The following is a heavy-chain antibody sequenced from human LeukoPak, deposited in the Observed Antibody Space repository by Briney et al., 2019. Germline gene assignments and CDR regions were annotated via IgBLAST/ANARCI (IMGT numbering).Heavy chain of an antibody. J-gene: IGHJ3*02. Sequence: SGPALVEPTQTLTLTCTFSGFSLSSSGMCVTWIRQPPGKALEWLARIDWDNAKFHNTSLKTRLTVSKDTSKNQVVLTMTNMDPVDTATYYCARMYRRSGSHRDAFDIWGRGIMVTVSS. CDR3: ARMYRRSGSHRDAFDI. CDR2: IDWDNAK. V-gene: IGHV2-70*17. CDR1: GFSLSSSGMC. D-gene: IGHD1-26*01.